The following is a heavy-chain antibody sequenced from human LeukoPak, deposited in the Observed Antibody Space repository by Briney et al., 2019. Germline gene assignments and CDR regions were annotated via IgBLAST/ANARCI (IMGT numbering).Heavy chain of an antibody. Sequence: GRSLRLSCAASGFTFDDYAMHWVRQAPGKSLEWVSGISWNSGSIGYADSVKGRFTISRDNAKNSLYLQMNSLGAEDTALYYCAKEKASVIAALDYWGQGTLVTVSS. CDR1: GFTFDDYA. J-gene: IGHJ4*02. D-gene: IGHD6-6*01. CDR3: AKEKASVIAALDY. CDR2: ISWNSGSI. V-gene: IGHV3-9*01.